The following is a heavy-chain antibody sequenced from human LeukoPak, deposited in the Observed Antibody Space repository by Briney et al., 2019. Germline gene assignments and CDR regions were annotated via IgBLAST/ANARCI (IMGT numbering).Heavy chain of an antibody. Sequence: GSLRLSCVASVFTFSNFAISWVRQAPGKGLEWVSSISSNSSYIYYADSVKGRFTISRDNAKNSLYLQMNSLRAEDTAVYYCARGSSGYYPISPNWFDPWGQGTLVTVSS. V-gene: IGHV3-21*01. CDR3: ARGSSGYYPISPNWFDP. D-gene: IGHD3-22*01. CDR2: ISSNSSYI. CDR1: VFTFSNFA. J-gene: IGHJ5*02.